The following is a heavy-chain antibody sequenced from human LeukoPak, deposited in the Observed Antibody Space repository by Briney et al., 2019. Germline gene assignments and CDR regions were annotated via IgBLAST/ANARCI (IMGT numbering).Heavy chain of an antibody. CDR2: INPNSCGT. D-gene: IGHD3-3*01. Sequence: ASVKVSCKASGYTFTGYYMHWVRQAPGQGLEWMGWINPNSCGTNYAQKLQGRATMTRDTSISTAYMELSRLRSDDTAVYYCARSGTFADFWSGYPDYWGQGTLVTVSS. CDR1: GYTFTGYY. CDR3: ARSGTFADFWSGYPDY. J-gene: IGHJ4*02. V-gene: IGHV1-2*02.